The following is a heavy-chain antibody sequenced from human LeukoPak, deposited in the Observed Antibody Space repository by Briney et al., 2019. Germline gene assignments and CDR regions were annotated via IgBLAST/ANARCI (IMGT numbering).Heavy chain of an antibody. CDR1: RGTFNNYA. V-gene: IGHV1-69*13. J-gene: IGHJ5*02. CDR3: VTASGSDNWFDP. D-gene: IGHD3-10*01. Sequence: SVKVSCAASRGTFNNYAITWVRQVPGQGLEWMGGIIPLLHTADYAQKFRGRVTITADDSTSTAYMELSSLRPEDTAVYYCVTASGSDNWFDPWGQGTLVTVSS. CDR2: IIPLLHTA.